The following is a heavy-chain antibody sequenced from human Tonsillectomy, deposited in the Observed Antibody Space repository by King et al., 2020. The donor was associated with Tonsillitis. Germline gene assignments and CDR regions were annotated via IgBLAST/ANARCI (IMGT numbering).Heavy chain of an antibody. Sequence: VQLVESGGGLVQPGGSLRLSCAASGFTFSSYAMSWVRQAPGKGLEWGSSIIGSGGSTFYADSVKGRFTISRDNSKNTLYLQMNSLRAEDTAVYYCAKDLDYGGNSYFDYWGQGTLVTVSS. CDR1: GFTFSSYA. D-gene: IGHD4-23*01. V-gene: IGHV3-23*04. J-gene: IGHJ4*02. CDR3: AKDLDYGGNSYFDY. CDR2: IIGSGGST.